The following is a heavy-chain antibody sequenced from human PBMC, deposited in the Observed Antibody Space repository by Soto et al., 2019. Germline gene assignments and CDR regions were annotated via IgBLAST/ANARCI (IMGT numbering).Heavy chain of an antibody. CDR1: GFSVSTNF. CDR3: ARQCDGDCSNAFPL. Sequence: EEQLVESGGGLVRPGGSLRLSCAVSGFSVSTNFMNWVSQAPGREPQWVAVLYPGPGTYYADSVQGRFIISRADSTNTLFLHLTNMRAEDTAVYYCARQCDGDCSNAFPLWGQGTMVTVSS. D-gene: IGHD2-21*01. CDR2: LYPGPGT. J-gene: IGHJ3*01. V-gene: IGHV3-66*04.